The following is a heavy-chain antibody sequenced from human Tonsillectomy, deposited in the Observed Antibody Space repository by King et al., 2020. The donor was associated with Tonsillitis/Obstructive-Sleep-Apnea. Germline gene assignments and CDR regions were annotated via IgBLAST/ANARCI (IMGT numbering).Heavy chain of an antibody. CDR3: ADLSMGQNDAFDI. D-gene: IGHD3-16*02. V-gene: IGHV3-48*03. Sequence: VQLVESGGGLVQPGGSLRLSCAASGFTFSSYEMNWVRQAPGKGLEWGSYISSRGSTIYYADSVKGRFTISRDNAKNSLYLQMNSLRAEDTAVYYCADLSMGQNDAFDIWGQGTMVTVSS. CDR2: ISSRGSTI. J-gene: IGHJ3*02. CDR1: GFTFSSYE.